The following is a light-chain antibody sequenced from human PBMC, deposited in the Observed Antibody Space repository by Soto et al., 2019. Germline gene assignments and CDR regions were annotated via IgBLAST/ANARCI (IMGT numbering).Light chain of an antibody. CDR1: QSLLYSNGYNY. V-gene: IGKV2-28*01. CDR3: MQLILTPWT. Sequence: DIVLTQSPLSLPVTPGEPASITCRSSQSLLYSNGYNYLDWYLQKPGQSPQLLIYLGSNRASGVSDRFSGSGSGTDFTLKISRVEAEDVGVYYCMQLILTPWTFGQGTKVEIK. CDR2: LGS. J-gene: IGKJ1*01.